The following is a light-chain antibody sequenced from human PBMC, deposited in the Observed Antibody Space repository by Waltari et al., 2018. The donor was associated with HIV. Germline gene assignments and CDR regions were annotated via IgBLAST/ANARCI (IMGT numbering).Light chain of an antibody. V-gene: IGLV1-40*01. CDR2: GNT. CDR1: PSNIRAPLA. CDR3: QSYDSSLSSWI. Sequence: QSVLTQPPSLSGAPGQRVTISCTASPSNIRAPLAVHRYQHFPGKAPKLLIHGNTLRPSGVPDRFSASTSGSSASLAITGLHLEDEATYYCQSYDSSLSSWIFGGGTKLTVL. J-gene: IGLJ2*01.